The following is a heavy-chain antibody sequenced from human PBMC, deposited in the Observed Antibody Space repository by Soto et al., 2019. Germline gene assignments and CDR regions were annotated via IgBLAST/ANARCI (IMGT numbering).Heavy chain of an antibody. V-gene: IGHV4-59*08. CDR2: IYYSGST. CDR1: GGSISSYY. Sequence: QVQLQESGPGLVKPSETLSLTCTVSGGSISSYYWSWIRQPPGKGLEWIGYIYYSGSTNYNPSLKSRVTISVDTSKNQFSLKLSSVTAADTAVYYCASTTIYYDILTGYSDWGQGTLVTVSS. D-gene: IGHD3-9*01. J-gene: IGHJ4*02. CDR3: ASTTIYYDILTGYSD.